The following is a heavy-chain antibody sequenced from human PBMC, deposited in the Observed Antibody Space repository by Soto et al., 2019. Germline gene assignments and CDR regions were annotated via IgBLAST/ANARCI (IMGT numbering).Heavy chain of an antibody. CDR2: IYYSGTT. Sequence: PSETLSLTCTVSGGSISSSTYYWSWIRQPPGKGLEWIGYIYYSGTTNYNPSLKSRVTISVDTSKNQFSLKLSSVTAADTAVYYCARGKYSGSYYDWFDPWGQGTLVTVSS. V-gene: IGHV4-61*01. CDR3: ARGKYSGSYYDWFDP. CDR1: GGSISSSTYY. D-gene: IGHD1-26*01. J-gene: IGHJ5*02.